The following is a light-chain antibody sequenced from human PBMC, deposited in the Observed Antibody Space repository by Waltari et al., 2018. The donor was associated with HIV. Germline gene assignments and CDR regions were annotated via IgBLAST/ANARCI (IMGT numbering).Light chain of an antibody. CDR2: EVS. Sequence: QPALPQPPSASGSPGQSVPISCPGPTVAVGGYNIFPWYQQHPGKAPKLMIYEVSKRPSGVPDRFSGSKSGNTASLTVSGLQAEDEADYYCSSYAGSNNLVFGGGTKLTVL. V-gene: IGLV2-8*01. CDR3: SSYAGSNNLV. J-gene: IGLJ2*01. CDR1: TVAVGGYNI.